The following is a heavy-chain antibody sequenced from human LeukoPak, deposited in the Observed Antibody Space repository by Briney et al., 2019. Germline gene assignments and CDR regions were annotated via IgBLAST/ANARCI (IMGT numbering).Heavy chain of an antibody. D-gene: IGHD3-3*01. V-gene: IGHV4-34*01. CDR1: GGSFSGYY. CDR2: IYHSGST. J-gene: IGHJ4*02. CDR3: ARHGLGDYDFWSGSTSDY. Sequence: PSETLSLTCAVYGGSFSGYYWGWIRQPPGKGLEWIGSIYHSGSTYYNPSLKSRVTISVDTSKNQFSLKLSSVTAADTAVYYCARHGLGDYDFWSGSTSDYWGQGTLVTVSS.